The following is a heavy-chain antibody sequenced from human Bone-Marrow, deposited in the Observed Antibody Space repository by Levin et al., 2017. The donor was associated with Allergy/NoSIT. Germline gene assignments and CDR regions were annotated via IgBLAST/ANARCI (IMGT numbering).Heavy chain of an antibody. D-gene: IGHD2-2*01. CDR3: ARGAGPTAPSYGHALDG. V-gene: IGHV3-72*01. CDR2: IRNKANSYTT. J-gene: IGHJ6*02. Sequence: GESLKISCAASGFTFSDHYMDWVRQVPGKGLEWVGRIRNKANSYTTEHAASVKGRFTISRDDSKNSLYLEMNSLEPEDTAVYYCARGAGPTAPSYGHALDGWGQGTTVTVSS. CDR1: GFTFSDHY.